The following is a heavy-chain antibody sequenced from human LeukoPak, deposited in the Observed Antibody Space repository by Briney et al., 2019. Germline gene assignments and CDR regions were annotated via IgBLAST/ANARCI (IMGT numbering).Heavy chain of an antibody. J-gene: IGHJ3*02. Sequence: GGSLRLSCAASGFTFSSYEMNWVRQAPGKGLGWVSYISSSSSTIYYADSVKGRFTISRDNAKNSLYLQMNSLRAEDTAVYYCARDRIWFGELDAFDIWGQGTMVTVSS. CDR2: ISSSSSTI. D-gene: IGHD3-10*01. CDR1: GFTFSSYE. CDR3: ARDRIWFGELDAFDI. V-gene: IGHV3-48*03.